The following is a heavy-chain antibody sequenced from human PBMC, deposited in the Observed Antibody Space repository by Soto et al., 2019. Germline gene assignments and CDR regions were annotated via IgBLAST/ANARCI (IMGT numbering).Heavy chain of an antibody. J-gene: IGHJ4*02. D-gene: IGHD6-13*01. CDR2: ISGSGGNT. V-gene: IGHV3-23*01. CDR1: GFTFSSYA. Sequence: GGSLRLSCAASGFTFSSYALSWVRQAPGKGLEWVSGISGSGGNTYYADSVKGRFTISRDNSKNTLYVQMNSLRVEDTAVYYCAKPAAAGPMTYYFDYWGQGTPVTVSS. CDR3: AKPAAAGPMTYYFDY.